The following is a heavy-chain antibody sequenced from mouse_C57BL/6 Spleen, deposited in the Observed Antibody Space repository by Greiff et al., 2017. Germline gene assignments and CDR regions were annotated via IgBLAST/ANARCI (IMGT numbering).Heavy chain of an antibody. CDR1: GYTFTSYW. J-gene: IGHJ4*01. CDR2: IDPSDSYT. Sequence: QVQLQQPGAELVKPGASVKLSCKASGYTFTSYWMQWVKQRPGQGLEWIGEIDPSDSYTNYNQKFKGKATLTVEPSSSTAYMQLSSLTSEDSAVYYCARRDYYYAMDYWGQGTSVTVSS. D-gene: IGHD2-4*01. V-gene: IGHV1-50*01. CDR3: ARRDYYYAMDY.